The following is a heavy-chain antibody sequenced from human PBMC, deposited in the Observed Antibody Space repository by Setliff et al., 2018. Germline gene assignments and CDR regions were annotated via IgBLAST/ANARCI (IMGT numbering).Heavy chain of an antibody. V-gene: IGHV1-18*01. CDR1: GYTFEYFG. CDR2: ISGHNGKT. D-gene: IGHD3-10*01. Sequence: ASVKVSCKASGYTFEYFGISWVRQAPGQGLEWMGWISGHNGKTNIAQKFQGRLTMTTDTTTAYMELWSLTSDDTAIYFCAKEPALSLTESIRRSYYDYALDVWGQGATVTVSS. J-gene: IGHJ6*02. CDR3: AKEPALSLTESIRRSYYDYALDV.